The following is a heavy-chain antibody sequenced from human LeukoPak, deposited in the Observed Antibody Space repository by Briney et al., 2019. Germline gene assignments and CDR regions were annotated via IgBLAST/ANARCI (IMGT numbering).Heavy chain of an antibody. CDR1: GGSISSSSYY. V-gene: IGHV4-39*07. Sequence: SETLSLTCSVSGGSISSSSYYWGWIRQPPGKGLEWIGSIYYSGSTYYDPSLKSRVTISVDTSKNQFSLKLSSVTAADTAVYYCAKYSYADSHFDCWGQGTLVTASS. CDR3: AKYSYADSHFDC. CDR2: IYYSGST. J-gene: IGHJ4*02. D-gene: IGHD4-17*01.